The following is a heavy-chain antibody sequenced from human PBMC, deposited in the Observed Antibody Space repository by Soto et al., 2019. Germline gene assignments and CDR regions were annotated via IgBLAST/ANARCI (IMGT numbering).Heavy chain of an antibody. CDR3: ASLFSGYQFYFDY. J-gene: IGHJ4*02. V-gene: IGHV4-31*03. Sequence: SATLSLTCTVSGGSISSGGYYWSWIRQHPGKGLEWIGYIYYSGSTYYNPSLKSRVTISVDTSKNQFSLKLSSVTAADTAVYYCASLFSGYQFYFDYWGQGALVTVSS. D-gene: IGHD3-22*01. CDR2: IYYSGST. CDR1: GGSISSGGYY.